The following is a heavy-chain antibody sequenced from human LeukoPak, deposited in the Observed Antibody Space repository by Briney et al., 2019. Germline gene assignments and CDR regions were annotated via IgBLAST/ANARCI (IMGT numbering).Heavy chain of an antibody. CDR1: GGSISSYY. CDR3: AMEYYDSSGLGRAFDI. CDR2: IYYSGST. J-gene: IGHJ3*02. Sequence: SETLSLTCTVSGGSISSYYWSWIRQPPGKGLEWIGYIYYSGSTNYNSSLKSRVTISVDTSKNQFSLKLSSVTAADTAVYYCAMEYYDSSGLGRAFDIWGQGTMVTVSS. D-gene: IGHD3-22*01. V-gene: IGHV4-59*08.